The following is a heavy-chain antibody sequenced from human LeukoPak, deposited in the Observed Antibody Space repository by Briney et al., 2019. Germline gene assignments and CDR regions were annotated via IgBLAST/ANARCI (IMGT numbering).Heavy chain of an antibody. D-gene: IGHD2-15*01. J-gene: IGHJ4*02. CDR2: IYYSGST. CDR3: ARAGSVGYCSGRSCFPHFDY. V-gene: IGHV4-31*03. Sequence: SQTLSLTCTVSGGAISSGGYYWSWIRQHPGKGLEWIGYIYYSGSTYYNPSLKSRVTISVDTSKNQFSLKLSSVTAAHTAVYSCARAGSVGYCSGRSCFPHFDYWAQGTLVTVSS. CDR1: GGAISSGGYY.